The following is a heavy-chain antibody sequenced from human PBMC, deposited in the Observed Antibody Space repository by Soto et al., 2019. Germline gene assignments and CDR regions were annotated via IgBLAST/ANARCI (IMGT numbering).Heavy chain of an antibody. CDR3: AKGNHIVATTDAFDI. CDR1: GFTFSSYG. Sequence: QVQLVESGGGVVQPGRSLRLSCAASGFTFSSYGMHWVRQAPGKGLEWVAVISYDGSNKYYADSVKGRFTISRDNSKNTLYLQMNSLRAEDTAVYYCAKGNHIVATTDAFDIWGQGTMVTVSS. V-gene: IGHV3-30*18. CDR2: ISYDGSNK. J-gene: IGHJ3*02. D-gene: IGHD5-12*01.